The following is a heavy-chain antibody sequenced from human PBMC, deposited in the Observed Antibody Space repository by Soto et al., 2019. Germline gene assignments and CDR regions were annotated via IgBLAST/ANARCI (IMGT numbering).Heavy chain of an antibody. V-gene: IGHV3-23*01. Sequence: GGSLRLSCAASGFTFSSYAMSWVRQAPGKVLEWVSAISGSGGSTYYADSVKGRFTISRDNSKNTLYLQMNSLRAEDTAVYYCAKADSPYYYYGMDVWGQGTTVTLSS. J-gene: IGHJ6*02. CDR2: ISGSGGST. D-gene: IGHD5-18*01. CDR1: GFTFSSYA. CDR3: AKADSPYYYYGMDV.